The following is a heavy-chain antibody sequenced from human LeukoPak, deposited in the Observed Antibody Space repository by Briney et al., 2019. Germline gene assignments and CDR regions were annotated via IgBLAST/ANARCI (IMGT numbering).Heavy chain of an antibody. CDR3: ARDPGSYGDNVFS. D-gene: IGHD4-17*01. Sequence: SQTLSLTCTVSGGSISSGDYYWSWIRQPPGKGLEWIGYIYYSGSTYYNPSLKSRVTISIDTSKNQFSLKLSSVTAADTAVYYCARDPGSYGDNVFSWGQGTRVTVSS. J-gene: IGHJ5*02. CDR2: IYYSGST. CDR1: GGSISSGDYY. V-gene: IGHV4-30-4*01.